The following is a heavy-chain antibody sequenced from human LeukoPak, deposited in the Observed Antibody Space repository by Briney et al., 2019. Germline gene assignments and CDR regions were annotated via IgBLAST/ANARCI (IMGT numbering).Heavy chain of an antibody. CDR3: ARGGDPHYGMDV. D-gene: IGHD2-21*01. CDR2: IYTSGST. J-gene: IGHJ6*02. V-gene: IGHV4-59*01. CDR1: GGSISSYY. Sequence: SETLSLTCTVSGGSISSYYWSWIRQSPGKGLEWIGYIYTSGSTNYNPSLKSRVTISIDTSNHQFSLKLSSVTAADTAVYYCARGGDPHYGMDVWGQGTTVTVSS.